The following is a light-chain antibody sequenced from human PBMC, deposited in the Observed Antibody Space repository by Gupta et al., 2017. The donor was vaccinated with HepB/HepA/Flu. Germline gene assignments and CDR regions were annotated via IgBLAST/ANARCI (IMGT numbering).Light chain of an antibody. Sequence: IHIIRSPSTLSAAVGDRVTITCRASQSISSWLAWYQQKPGKAPKLLIYKASSLESGVPSRFSGSGSGTEFTLTISSLQPDDFATYYCQQYNTYPLTFGGGTKVEIK. CDR1: QSISSW. J-gene: IGKJ4*01. CDR2: KAS. V-gene: IGKV1-5*03. CDR3: QQYNTYPLT.